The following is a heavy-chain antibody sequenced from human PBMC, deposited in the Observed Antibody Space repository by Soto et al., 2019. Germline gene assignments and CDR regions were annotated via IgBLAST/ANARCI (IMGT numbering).Heavy chain of an antibody. CDR3: AKARAQYYDFWSGYPVDY. Sequence: GGSLRLSCAASGFAFSSYAMSWVRQAPGKGLEWVSAISGSGGSTYYADSVKGRFTISRDNSKNTLYLQMNSLRAEDTAVYYCAKARAQYYDFWSGYPVDYWGQGTLVTVSS. V-gene: IGHV3-23*01. J-gene: IGHJ4*02. D-gene: IGHD3-3*01. CDR1: GFAFSSYA. CDR2: ISGSGGST.